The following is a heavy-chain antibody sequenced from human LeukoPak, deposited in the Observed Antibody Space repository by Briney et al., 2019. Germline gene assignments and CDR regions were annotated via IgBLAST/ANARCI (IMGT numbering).Heavy chain of an antibody. D-gene: IGHD2-15*01. CDR3: AKGSGGSCYWIDY. CDR1: GFTFSNAW. Sequence: GGSLRLSCAASGFTFSNAWMSWVRQAPGKGLEWVGRIKSKTDGGTTDYAAPVKGRFTISRDDSKNTLYLQMNSLRAEDTAVYYCAKGSGGSCYWIDYWGQGTLVTVSS. V-gene: IGHV3-15*01. J-gene: IGHJ4*02. CDR2: IKSKTDGGTT.